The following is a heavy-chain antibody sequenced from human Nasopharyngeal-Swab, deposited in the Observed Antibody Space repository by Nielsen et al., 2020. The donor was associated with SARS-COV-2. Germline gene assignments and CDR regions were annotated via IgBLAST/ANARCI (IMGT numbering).Heavy chain of an antibody. CDR1: GGSISSGGYY. Sequence: SETLSLTCTVSGGSISSGGYYWSWIRQHPGKGLEWIGYIYYSGSTYYNPSLKSRVTISVDTSKNQFSLKLCSVTAADTAVYYCAREERAVRGMSSDAFDIWGQGTMVTVSS. V-gene: IGHV4-31*03. D-gene: IGHD3-10*01. CDR3: AREERAVRGMSSDAFDI. CDR2: IYYSGST. J-gene: IGHJ3*02.